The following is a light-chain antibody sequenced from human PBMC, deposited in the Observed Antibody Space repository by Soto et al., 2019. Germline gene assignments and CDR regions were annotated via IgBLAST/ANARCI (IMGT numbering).Light chain of an antibody. CDR2: DVS. J-gene: IGLJ1*01. CDR3: SSYTTSSTYV. V-gene: IGLV2-14*01. Sequence: QSVLTQPASVSGSPGQSITISCTGTSSDVGGYNYVSWYQQHPGKAPKLMICDVSDRPSGISNRFSGSKSGNTASLTISGLQAEDEADYYCSSYTTSSTYVFGTWTKVTVL. CDR1: SSDVGGYNY.